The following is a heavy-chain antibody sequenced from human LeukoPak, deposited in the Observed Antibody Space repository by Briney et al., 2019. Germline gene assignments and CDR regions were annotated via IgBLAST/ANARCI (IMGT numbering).Heavy chain of an antibody. CDR2: IYHSGST. J-gene: IGHJ4*02. D-gene: IGHD3-10*01. CDR1: GYSISSGYY. Sequence: SETLSLTCTVSGYSISSGYYWGWIRQPPGKGLEWIGSIYHSGSTYYNPSLKSRVTISVDTSKNQFSLKLSSVTAADTAVYYCARVGGHWGQGTLVTVSS. CDR3: ARVGGH. V-gene: IGHV4-38-2*02.